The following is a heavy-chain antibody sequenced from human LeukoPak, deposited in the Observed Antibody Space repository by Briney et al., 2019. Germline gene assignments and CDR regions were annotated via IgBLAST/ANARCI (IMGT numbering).Heavy chain of an antibody. V-gene: IGHV1-2*02. CDR3: AKDRDWTYEY. J-gene: IGHJ4*02. CDR1: GYTFSGYY. Sequence: WASVKVSCKASGYTFSGYYMHWVRQAPGQGLEWTGWINPNSGGTKYAQNFQGRVTMTRDTSISTAYMEVSRLTSDDTAVYYCAKDRDWTYEYWGQGTLVTVSS. CDR2: INPNSGGT. D-gene: IGHD1-7*01.